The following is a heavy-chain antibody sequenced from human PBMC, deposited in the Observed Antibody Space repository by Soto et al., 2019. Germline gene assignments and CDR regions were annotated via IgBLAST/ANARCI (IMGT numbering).Heavy chain of an antibody. Sequence: SCKASGGTFSSYAISWVRQAPGQGLEWMGGIIPIFGTANYAQKFQGRVTITADESTSTAYMELSSLRSEDTAVYYCAGLRTYGGYGYWGQGTLVTVPQ. D-gene: IGHD5-12*01. CDR1: GGTFSSYA. CDR2: IIPIFGTA. J-gene: IGHJ4*02. V-gene: IGHV1-69*01. CDR3: AGLRTYGGYGY.